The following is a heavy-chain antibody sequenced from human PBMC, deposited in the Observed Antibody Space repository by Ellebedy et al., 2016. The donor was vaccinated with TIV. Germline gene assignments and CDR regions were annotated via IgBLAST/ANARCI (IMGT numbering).Heavy chain of an antibody. CDR1: GFTISSSW. CDR2: IKSDGSST. V-gene: IGHV3-74*01. D-gene: IGHD4-17*01. J-gene: IGHJ4*02. CDR3: ARDPYGARPGD. Sequence: GGSLRLSCAASGFTISSSWMHWVRQVPGKGLVWVSRIKSDGSSTSYADSVKGRFTISRDNAQNTLYLQMNSRRAEDTAVYYCARDPYGARPGDWGQGTLVTVSS.